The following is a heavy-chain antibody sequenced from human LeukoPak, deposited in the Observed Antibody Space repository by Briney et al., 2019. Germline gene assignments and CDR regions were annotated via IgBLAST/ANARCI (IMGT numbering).Heavy chain of an antibody. CDR2: ISSSGST. Sequence: SETLSLTCTVSGGSISSGSYYWTWIRQPAGKGLEWIGRISSSGSTNYNPSLKSRVTISVDTSKNQLSLKLSSMTAADTAVYYCARGAAVAFDYWGQGTLVTVSS. D-gene: IGHD6-19*01. CDR3: ARGAAVAFDY. CDR1: GGSISSGSYY. V-gene: IGHV4-61*02. J-gene: IGHJ4*02.